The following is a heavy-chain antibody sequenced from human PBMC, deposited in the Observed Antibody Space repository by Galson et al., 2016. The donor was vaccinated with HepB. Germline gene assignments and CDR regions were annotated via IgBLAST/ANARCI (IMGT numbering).Heavy chain of an antibody. CDR3: ARRPGDYWMGDLDY. Sequence: SVKVSCKASGYTFINYGITWVRQAPGQGLEWMGRITVYNGNTNYAQKFQDRVIMTTDTSTTTAYMELRSLRSDDTAVYYCARRPGDYWMGDLDYWGQGTLVTVSS. D-gene: IGHD4-17*01. CDR1: GYTFINYG. CDR2: ITVYNGNT. J-gene: IGHJ4*02. V-gene: IGHV1-18*01.